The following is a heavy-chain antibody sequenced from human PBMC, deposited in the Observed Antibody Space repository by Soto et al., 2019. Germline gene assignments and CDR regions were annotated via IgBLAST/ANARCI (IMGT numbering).Heavy chain of an antibody. V-gene: IGHV1-18*01. CDR2: ISAYNGNT. CDR1: GYTFTSYG. Sequence: QVQLVQSGAEVKKPGASVKVSCKASGYTFTSYGISWVRQAPGQGLEWMGWISAYNGNTNYAQKLQGRVTMTTDTSTSTAYMEMRSLRSDDTVVYYCARLRMTYYDFWSGYYGSYYFDYWGQGTLVTVSS. CDR3: ARLRMTYYDFWSGYYGSYYFDY. J-gene: IGHJ4*02. D-gene: IGHD3-3*01.